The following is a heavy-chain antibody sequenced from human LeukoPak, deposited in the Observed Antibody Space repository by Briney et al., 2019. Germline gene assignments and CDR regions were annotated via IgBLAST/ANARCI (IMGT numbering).Heavy chain of an antibody. D-gene: IGHD2-8*01. CDR1: GFTFSTYA. V-gene: IGHV3-30*04. J-gene: IGHJ4*02. CDR3: SREPMADCDY. CDR2: IKSDRKST. Sequence: GGSLRLSCAASGFTFSTYAFHWARQAPDTGLEWLADIKSDRKSTIYAGAVKGRFTIPRHNSKNTLFLQMNNLRTGGTAGYYFSREPMADCDYGGRG.